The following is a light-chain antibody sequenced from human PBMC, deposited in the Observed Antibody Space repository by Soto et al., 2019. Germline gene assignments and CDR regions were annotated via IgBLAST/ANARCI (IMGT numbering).Light chain of an antibody. V-gene: IGLV2-8*01. J-gene: IGLJ1*01. CDR3: SSFAGTHSFV. Sequence: QSVLTQPPSASGSPGQSVTISCTGTTSDIGAYNYVSWYQQRPGKAPKLIIYEVTRRPSGVPDRIFGSKSYTTASLTVSGLQAEDEADYYCSSFAGTHSFVFGTGTKLTVL. CDR2: EVT. CDR1: TSDIGAYNY.